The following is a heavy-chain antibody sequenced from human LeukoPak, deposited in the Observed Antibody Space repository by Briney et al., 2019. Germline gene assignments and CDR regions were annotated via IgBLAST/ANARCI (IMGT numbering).Heavy chain of an antibody. J-gene: IGHJ4*02. V-gene: IGHV3-21*05. D-gene: IGHD3-9*01. Sequence: PGGSLRLSCAASGFTFKSFVMGWVRQAPGRGLEWVLYISKRSGHIYHTDSVEGRFTTSRDNANDSVYLQMNNLRVEDTAIYFCARFDGGFDSWGQGTLVTVSS. CDR1: GFTFKSFV. CDR2: ISKRSGHI. CDR3: ARFDGGFDS.